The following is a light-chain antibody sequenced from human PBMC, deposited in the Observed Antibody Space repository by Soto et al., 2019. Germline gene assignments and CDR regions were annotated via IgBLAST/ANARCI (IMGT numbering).Light chain of an antibody. V-gene: IGKV1-39*01. CDR3: QQSFTTPS. J-gene: IGKJ5*01. Sequence: DIQMTQSPSSLSSSVGDIFNISCRASQTVSSYLNWYQQKPGTVPKLLIYATSNLQSGVPSRFSGRGFGTDFTLTISSLQPEDFATYYCQQSFTTPSFGQGTRLEI. CDR1: QTVSSY. CDR2: ATS.